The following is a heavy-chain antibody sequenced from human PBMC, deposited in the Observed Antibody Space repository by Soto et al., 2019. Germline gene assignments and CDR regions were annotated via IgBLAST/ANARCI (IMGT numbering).Heavy chain of an antibody. CDR1: GGSISSSTW. V-gene: IGHV4-4*02. Sequence: SETLSLTCTVSGGSISSSTWWSWVRQPPGKGLEWIGEIFHSGSTNYNPSLKSRVTISVDKSKNQFSLRLSSVTAADTAVYYCARALGSSGYHGWFDPWGQGTLVTVS. CDR2: IFHSGST. D-gene: IGHD3-22*01. CDR3: ARALGSSGYHGWFDP. J-gene: IGHJ5*02.